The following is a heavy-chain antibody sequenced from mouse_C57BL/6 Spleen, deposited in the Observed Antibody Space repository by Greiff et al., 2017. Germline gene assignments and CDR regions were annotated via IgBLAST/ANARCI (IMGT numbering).Heavy chain of an antibody. Sequence: EVKLQESGPGLVKPSQSLSLTCSVTGYSITSGYYWNWIRQFPGNKLEWMGYISYDGSNNYNPSLKNRTSITRDTSKNQFFLKLNSVTTEDTATYYCARDPPYYYGTLMDYWGQGTSVTVSS. CDR3: ARDPPYYYGTLMDY. D-gene: IGHD1-1*01. V-gene: IGHV3-6*01. J-gene: IGHJ4*01. CDR1: GYSITSGYY. CDR2: ISYDGSN.